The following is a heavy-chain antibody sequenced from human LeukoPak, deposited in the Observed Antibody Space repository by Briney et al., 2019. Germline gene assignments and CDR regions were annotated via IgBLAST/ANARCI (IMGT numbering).Heavy chain of an antibody. Sequence: PGGSLRLSCAASGFTVSTNYMSWVRQTPGKGLEWVSVLYASGSAYYADSVKGRFTISRDNSKNTLYLQMNSLRAEDTAVYYCARVIAAPGIDYFDYWGQGTLVTVSS. D-gene: IGHD6-13*01. CDR2: LYASGSA. CDR1: GFTVSTNY. V-gene: IGHV3-53*01. J-gene: IGHJ4*02. CDR3: ARVIAAPGIDYFDY.